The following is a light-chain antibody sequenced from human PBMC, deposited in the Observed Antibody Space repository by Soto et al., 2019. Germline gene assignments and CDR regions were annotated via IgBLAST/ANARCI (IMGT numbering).Light chain of an antibody. CDR2: TAS. Sequence: DIQMTQSPSTLSASVGDRVTITCRASQSISTWLAWYQQKPGKAPKLLNYTASNLEGGVPSRFSGSGSGTEFTLTISSLQPDDFATYYCQQYNSAWTFGQGTKVEL. CDR1: QSISTW. V-gene: IGKV1-5*03. J-gene: IGKJ1*01. CDR3: QQYNSAWT.